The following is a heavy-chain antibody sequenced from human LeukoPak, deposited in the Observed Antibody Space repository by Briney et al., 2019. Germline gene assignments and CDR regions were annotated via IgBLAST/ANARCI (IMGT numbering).Heavy chain of an antibody. CDR3: ARDGDSGYEADCYYMDV. D-gene: IGHD5-12*01. V-gene: IGHV4-4*07. J-gene: IGHJ6*03. CDR2: IYTSGST. CDR1: GGSISSYY. Sequence: PSETLSLTCTVSGGSISSYYWSWIRQPAGKGLEWIGRIYTSGSTNYNPSLKSRVTMSVDTSKNQFSLKLSSVTAADTAVYYCARDGDSGYEADCYYMDVWGKGTTVTVSS.